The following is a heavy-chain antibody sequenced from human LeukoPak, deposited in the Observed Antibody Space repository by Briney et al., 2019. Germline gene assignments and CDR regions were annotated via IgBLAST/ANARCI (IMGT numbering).Heavy chain of an antibody. Sequence: SETLSLTCTVSGGSISSSSYYWGWIRQPPGKGLEWIGSIYYSGSTYYNPSLKSRVTISVDTSKNQFSLKLSSVTAADTAVYYCARGKGVVTTSYGMDVWGQGTTVTVSS. D-gene: IGHD3-3*01. CDR2: IYYSGST. V-gene: IGHV4-39*07. CDR1: GGSISSSSYY. J-gene: IGHJ6*02. CDR3: ARGKGVVTTSYGMDV.